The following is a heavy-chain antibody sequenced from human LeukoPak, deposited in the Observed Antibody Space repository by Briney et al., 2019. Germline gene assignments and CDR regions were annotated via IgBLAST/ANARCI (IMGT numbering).Heavy chain of an antibody. J-gene: IGHJ5*02. D-gene: IGHD7-27*01. CDR1: GGSISSYY. Sequence: SETLSLTCTVSGGSISSYYWSWIRQPPGKGLERIGYIYYSGSTNYNPSLKSRVTISVDTSKNQFSLKLSSVTAADSAVYYCARGPGENLESHWFDPWGQGTLVTVSS. CDR2: IYYSGST. V-gene: IGHV4-59*12. CDR3: ARGPGENLESHWFDP.